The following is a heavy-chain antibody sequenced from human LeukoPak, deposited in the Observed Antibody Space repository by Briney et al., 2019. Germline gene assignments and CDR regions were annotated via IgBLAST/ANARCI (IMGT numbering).Heavy chain of an antibody. Sequence: GASVKVSCKASGYTFTGCYMHWVRQAPGQGLEWMGWINPNSGGTNYAQKFQGRVTMTRDTSISTAYMELSRLRSEDTAVYYCARGITMVRGVIKLGWFDPWGQGTLVTVSS. CDR2: INPNSGGT. V-gene: IGHV1-2*02. D-gene: IGHD3-10*01. J-gene: IGHJ5*02. CDR3: ARGITMVRGVIKLGWFDP. CDR1: GYTFTGCY.